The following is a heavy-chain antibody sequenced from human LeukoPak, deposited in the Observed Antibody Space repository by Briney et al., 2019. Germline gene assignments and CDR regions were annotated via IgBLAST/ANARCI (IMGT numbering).Heavy chain of an antibody. J-gene: IGHJ6*03. CDR2: IYTSGST. Sequence: SQTLSLTCTVSGGSISSGSYYWSWIRQPAGKGLEWIGRIYTSGSTNYNPSLKSRVTISVDMSKNQFSLKLSSVTAADTAVYYCAADFWKDYYYMDVWGKGTTVTVSS. CDR1: GGSISSGSYY. D-gene: IGHD3-3*01. V-gene: IGHV4-61*02. CDR3: AADFWKDYYYMDV.